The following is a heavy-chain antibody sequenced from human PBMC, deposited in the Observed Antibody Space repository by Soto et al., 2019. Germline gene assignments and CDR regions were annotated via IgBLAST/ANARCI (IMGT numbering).Heavy chain of an antibody. V-gene: IGHV4-34*01. Sequence: QVQLQQWGAGLLKPSETLSLTCAVYGGSFSGYQWTWIRQTPGKGLEWIGEINDSGNINYNPSLKSRVTIFLDTPKKQISLKLSSVTAADTAVYYCARGLMLWFGELSRRGGYYYYMDVWGEGTTVIVSS. CDR1: GGSFSGYQ. D-gene: IGHD3-10*01. CDR2: INDSGNI. J-gene: IGHJ6*03. CDR3: ARGLMLWFGELSRRGGYYYYMDV.